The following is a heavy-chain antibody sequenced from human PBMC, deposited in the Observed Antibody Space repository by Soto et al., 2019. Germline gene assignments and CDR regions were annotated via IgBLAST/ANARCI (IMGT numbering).Heavy chain of an antibody. CDR1: GGSISSYY. V-gene: IGHV4-59*01. CDR2: IYYSGST. D-gene: IGHD3-22*01. Sequence: QVQLQESGPGLVKPSETLSLTCTVSGGSISSYYWSWIRQPPGKGLEWIGYIYYSGSTNYNPSLKSRVTISVDTAKNQFTLKLSSVTAADTAVYYCASWGNYDRSGYGYWGQGTLVTVSS. CDR3: ASWGNYDRSGYGY. J-gene: IGHJ4*02.